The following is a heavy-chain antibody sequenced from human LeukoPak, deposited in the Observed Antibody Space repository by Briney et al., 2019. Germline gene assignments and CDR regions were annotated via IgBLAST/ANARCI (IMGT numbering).Heavy chain of an antibody. CDR3: ARQKGYSSGWYFDY. Sequence: SETLSLTCTVSGGSIISSHYYWGWIRQPPGKGLEWIGSIYYSGSTYYNPSLKSRVTISVDTSKNQFSLKLSSVTAADTAVYYCARQKGYSSGWYFDYWGQGTLVTVSS. CDR1: GGSIISSHYY. D-gene: IGHD6-19*01. CDR2: IYYSGST. V-gene: IGHV4-39*01. J-gene: IGHJ4*02.